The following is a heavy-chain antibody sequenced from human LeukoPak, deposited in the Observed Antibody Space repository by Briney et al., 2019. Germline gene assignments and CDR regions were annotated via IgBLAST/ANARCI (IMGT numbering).Heavy chain of an antibody. CDR3: ARLSGYSSGHYYSDY. V-gene: IGHV4-39*07. CDR1: GGSISSSSYY. CDR2: IYYSGST. D-gene: IGHD3-22*01. J-gene: IGHJ4*02. Sequence: SGTLSLTCTVSGGSISSSSYYWGWIRQPPGKGLEWIGSIYYSGSTYYNPSLKSRVTISVDTSKNQFSLKLSSVTAADTAVYYCARLSGYSSGHYYSDYWGQGTLVTVSS.